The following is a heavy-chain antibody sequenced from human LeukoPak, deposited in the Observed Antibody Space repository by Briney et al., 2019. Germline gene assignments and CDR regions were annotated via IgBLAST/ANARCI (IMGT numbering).Heavy chain of an antibody. Sequence: SETLSLTCAVYGGSFSGYYWSWIRQPPGKGLECIGEINHSGSTNYDPSLKGRVTISVDTSKNQFSLKLSSVTAADTAVYYCARAETYYYGSGSFYFDYWGQGTLVTVSS. CDR1: GGSFSGYY. V-gene: IGHV4-34*01. CDR3: ARAETYYYGSGSFYFDY. J-gene: IGHJ4*02. CDR2: INHSGST. D-gene: IGHD3-10*01.